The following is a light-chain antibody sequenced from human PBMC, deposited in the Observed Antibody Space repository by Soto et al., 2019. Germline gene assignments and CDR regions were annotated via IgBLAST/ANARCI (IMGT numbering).Light chain of an antibody. CDR1: QSVSSY. CDR3: QQRSNWPLT. V-gene: IGKV3-11*01. CDR2: DAS. J-gene: IGKJ4*01. Sequence: EIVLTQSPATLPLSPGERATLSCRASQSVSSYLAWYQQKPGQAPRLLIYDASNRATGIPARFSGSGSGTDFTLTISSLEPEDFAVYYCQQRSNWPLTCGGGTKGDIK.